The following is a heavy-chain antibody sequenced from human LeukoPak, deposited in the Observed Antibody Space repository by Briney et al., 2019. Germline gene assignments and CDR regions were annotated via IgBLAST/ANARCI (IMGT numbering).Heavy chain of an antibody. Sequence: GGSLRLSWAGSGFTFSKYWMLWVRQAPGKGLERVSRINTVGTVTNYADSVKGRFTVSRDNADNTMFLQMNSVRDEDTAVYYCATKQWLAPPPDSWGQGTPVTVSS. V-gene: IGHV3-74*01. J-gene: IGHJ4*02. CDR1: GFTFSKYW. CDR2: INTVGTVT. D-gene: IGHD6-19*01. CDR3: ATKQWLAPPPDS.